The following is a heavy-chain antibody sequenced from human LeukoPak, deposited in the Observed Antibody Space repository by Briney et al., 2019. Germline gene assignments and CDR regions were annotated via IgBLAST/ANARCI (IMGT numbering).Heavy chain of an antibody. V-gene: IGHV1-69*13. D-gene: IGHD2-15*01. CDR3: ARDPIRYCSGGSCNAGLAFDI. CDR1: GGTFSSYA. CDR2: IIPIFGTA. J-gene: IGHJ3*02. Sequence: SVKVSCKASGGTFSSYAISWVRQAPGQGLEWMGGIIPIFGTANYAQKFQGRVTITADESTSTAYMELSSLRSEDTAVYYCARDPIRYCSGGSCNAGLAFDIWGQGTMVTVSS.